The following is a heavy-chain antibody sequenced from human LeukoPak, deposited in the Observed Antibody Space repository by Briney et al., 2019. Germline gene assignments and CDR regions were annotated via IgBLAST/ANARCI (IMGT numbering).Heavy chain of an antibody. J-gene: IGHJ4*02. CDR2: IDPDTGDT. Sequence: ASVKVSCKPSGYTFIDHYLHWVRQAPGQGLKSLGWIDPDTGDTNYPQKFQGRLTMTRDTSSSTAYMELNRLRSDDTAVYYCARAGHNSNSGGYDFRGLGTLVTVSS. CDR1: GYTFIDHY. CDR3: ARAGHNSNSGGYDF. D-gene: IGHD3-22*01. V-gene: IGHV1-2*02.